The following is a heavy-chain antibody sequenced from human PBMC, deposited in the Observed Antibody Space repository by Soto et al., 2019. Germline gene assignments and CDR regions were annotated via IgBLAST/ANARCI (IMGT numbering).Heavy chain of an antibody. V-gene: IGHV4-4*07. CDR3: ARGVDEYSSNYYYYYGMDV. D-gene: IGHD6-6*01. J-gene: IGHJ6*02. CDR1: GASISSYF. Sequence: PSETLSLTCTVSGASISSYFWTWIRQPAGKGLDWIGRISTSGTTNYNPSLKSRVTVSVDTSKNQFSLKLSSVTAADTAVYYCARGVDEYSSNYYYYYGMDVWGQGTTVTVSS. CDR2: ISTSGTT.